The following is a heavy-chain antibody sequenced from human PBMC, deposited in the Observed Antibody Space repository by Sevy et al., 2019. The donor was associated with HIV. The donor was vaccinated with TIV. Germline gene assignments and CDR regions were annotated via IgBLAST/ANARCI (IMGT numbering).Heavy chain of an antibody. Sequence: GGSLRLSCGGSGFNISSASMNWVRQAPGKGLEWVGRIKGKTDGETTDYAAPVKGRFIISRDDSGKTVYVQLNSVKTEDTAMYFCTTRPCGSIIDYWGQGTLVTVSS. V-gene: IGHV3-15*07. J-gene: IGHJ4*02. CDR3: TTRPCGSIIDY. CDR2: IKGKTDGETT. D-gene: IGHD2-21*01. CDR1: GFNISSAS.